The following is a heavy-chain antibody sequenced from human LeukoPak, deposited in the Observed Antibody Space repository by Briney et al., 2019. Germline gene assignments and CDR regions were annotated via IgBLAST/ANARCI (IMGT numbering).Heavy chain of an antibody. CDR3: AKEHTVTTGSYYGMDV. J-gene: IGHJ6*02. D-gene: IGHD4-17*01. Sequence: PGGSLRLSCAASGFTFSSFSMNWVRQAQGKGLEWFSSISSSSSYIYYADSVKGRFTISRDNAKNSLYLQMNSLRAEDTAVYYCAKEHTVTTGSYYGMDVWGQGTTVTVSS. CDR2: ISSSSSYI. V-gene: IGHV3-21*04. CDR1: GFTFSSFS.